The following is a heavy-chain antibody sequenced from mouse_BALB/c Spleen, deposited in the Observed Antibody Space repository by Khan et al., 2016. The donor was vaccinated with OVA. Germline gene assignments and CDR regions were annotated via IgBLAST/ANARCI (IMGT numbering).Heavy chain of an antibody. D-gene: IGHD2-14*01. CDR3: ARNSYKYGFTY. CDR2: IRSGGST. V-gene: IGHV2-2*01. CDR1: GFSLNTYG. J-gene: IGHJ3*01. Sequence: VQLQESGPGLVQPSHSLSITCTVSGFSLNTYGIHWIRQSQGKGLEWLGVIRSGGSTDYNGAFISRLNITKDNSKSQVFFKMNSLQTADTAIYYCARNSYKYGFTYWGQGTLVTVSA.